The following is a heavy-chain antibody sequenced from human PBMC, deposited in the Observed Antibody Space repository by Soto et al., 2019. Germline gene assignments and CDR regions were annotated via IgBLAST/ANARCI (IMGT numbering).Heavy chain of an antibody. CDR3: ARETYGDYVGYFDP. Sequence: SETLSLTCTVSGGSISSYHWSWIRQSPGKGLEWIGYTSNSAPTIYNPSLKSRVTISVDTSKNQFSLKLSSVTAADTAVYYCARETYGDYVGYFDPWGQGILVTVSS. J-gene: IGHJ5*02. CDR1: GGSISSYH. V-gene: IGHV4-59*12. CDR2: TSNSAPT. D-gene: IGHD4-17*01.